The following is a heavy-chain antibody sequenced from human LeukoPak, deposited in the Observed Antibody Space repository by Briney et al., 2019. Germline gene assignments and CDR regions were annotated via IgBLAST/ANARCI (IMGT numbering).Heavy chain of an antibody. Sequence: QPGGSLRLSCAASGFTFSSYGMHWVRQAPGKGLEWVAFIRYDGSNKYYADSVKGRFTISRDNSKNTLYLQMNSLRAEDTAVYYCAKDGPYYDSSGYYPAFDYWGQGTLVTVSS. CDR1: GFTFSSYG. J-gene: IGHJ4*02. CDR2: IRYDGSNK. CDR3: AKDGPYYDSSGYYPAFDY. D-gene: IGHD3-22*01. V-gene: IGHV3-30*02.